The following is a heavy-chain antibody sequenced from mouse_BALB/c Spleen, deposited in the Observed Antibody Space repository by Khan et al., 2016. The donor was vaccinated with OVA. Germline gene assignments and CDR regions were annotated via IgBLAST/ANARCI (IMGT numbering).Heavy chain of an antibody. CDR2: IWGDGNT. CDR3: AKSFYSHYYAMDY. D-gene: IGHD2-1*01. CDR1: GFSLTTYG. Sequence: QMQLEESGPGLVAPSQSLSITCTVSGFSLTTYGVTWVRQTPGKGLEWLGVIWGDGNTDYHSALISRLRISKDDSESQVFLKLNSLQTDDTATYYCAKSFYSHYYAMDYWGQGTSVTVSS. V-gene: IGHV2-3*01. J-gene: IGHJ4*01.